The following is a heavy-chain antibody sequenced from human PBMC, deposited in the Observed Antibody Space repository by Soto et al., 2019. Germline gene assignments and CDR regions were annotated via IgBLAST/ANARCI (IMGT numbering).Heavy chain of an antibody. CDR1: GFSFSNFY. J-gene: IGHJ6*03. D-gene: IGHD6-13*01. CDR3: AREVGADLTVYYYMNV. CDR2: ISSSGRTI. Sequence: LGLSCVASGFSFSNFYIHWIPQAPGKGLEWVSYISSSGRTIYYADSVKGRFTISRDNAKNSRYLQMNSLRAEDTSVYYCAREVGADLTVYYYMNVWGKGTRVTASS. V-gene: IGHV3-11*01.